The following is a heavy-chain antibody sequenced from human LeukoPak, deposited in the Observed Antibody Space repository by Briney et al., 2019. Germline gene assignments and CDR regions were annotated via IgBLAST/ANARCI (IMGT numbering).Heavy chain of an antibody. J-gene: IGHJ6*03. CDR1: GDSVSSNSAA. CDR3: AKYSGLEWLNIYYYYLYMDV. D-gene: IGHD3-3*01. CDR2: TYYRSKWYN. Sequence: QTLSLTCAISGDSVSSNSAAWNWIRQSPSRGLEWLGRTYYRSKWYNDYAVSVKSRITINPDTSKNQFSLQLNSVTPEDTAVYYCAKYSGLEWLNIYYYYLYMDVWGKGTTVIVSS. V-gene: IGHV6-1*01.